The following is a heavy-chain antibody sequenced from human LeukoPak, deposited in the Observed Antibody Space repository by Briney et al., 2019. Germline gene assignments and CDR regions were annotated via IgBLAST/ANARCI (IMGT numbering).Heavy chain of an antibody. CDR1: GGSISSSSYY. J-gene: IGHJ4*02. D-gene: IGHD2-2*01. CDR2: IYYSGST. CDR3: ARVQIGNIVVVPAAIDY. Sequence: PSETLSLTCTVSGGSISSSSYYWGWIRQPPGKGLEWIGSIYYSGSTYYNPSLKSRVTISVDTSKNQFSLKLSSETAADTAVYYCARVQIGNIVVVPAAIDYWGQGTLVTVSS. V-gene: IGHV4-39*07.